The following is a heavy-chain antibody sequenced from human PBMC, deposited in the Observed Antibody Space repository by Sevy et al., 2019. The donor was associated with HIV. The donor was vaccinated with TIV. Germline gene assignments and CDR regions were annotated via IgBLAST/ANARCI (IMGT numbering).Heavy chain of an antibody. J-gene: IGHJ4*02. CDR1: GYSISSRDY. CDR2: MYYSGST. V-gene: IGHV4-38-2*01. Sequence: SETLSLTCAVSGYSISSRDYWGWVRQPPGKGLEWIASMYYSGSTYYNPSLRSRVTISLDTSENQFSLKLTSVTAADTAVYYCASDITSNWLFFDYWGQGILVTVSS. CDR3: ASDITSNWLFFDY. D-gene: IGHD6-13*01.